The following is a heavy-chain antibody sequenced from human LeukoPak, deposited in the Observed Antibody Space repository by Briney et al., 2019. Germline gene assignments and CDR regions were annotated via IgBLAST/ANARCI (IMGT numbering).Heavy chain of an antibody. CDR1: GGSFSGYY. CDR2: INHSGST. Sequence: SETLSLTCAVYGGSFSGYYWSWIRQPPGKGLEWIGEINHSGSTNYNPSLKSRVTISVDPSKNQFSLKLSSVTAADTAVYYCASYYGSGDYWGQGTLVTVSS. V-gene: IGHV4-34*01. CDR3: ASYYGSGDY. J-gene: IGHJ4*02. D-gene: IGHD3-10*01.